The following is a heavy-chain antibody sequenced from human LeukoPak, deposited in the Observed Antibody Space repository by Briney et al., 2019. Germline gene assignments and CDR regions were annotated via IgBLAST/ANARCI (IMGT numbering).Heavy chain of an antibody. V-gene: IGHV3-21*01. D-gene: IGHD5-12*01. Sequence: GGSLRLSCAASGFTFSTYNMNWVRQAPGKGLEWVSSISSRSSYIYYADSVKGRFTISRDNTKNSLYLQMNSLRAEDTAVYFCAKDGGYDSAPWGQGTLVTVSS. J-gene: IGHJ5*02. CDR3: AKDGGYDSAP. CDR2: ISSRSSYI. CDR1: GFTFSTYN.